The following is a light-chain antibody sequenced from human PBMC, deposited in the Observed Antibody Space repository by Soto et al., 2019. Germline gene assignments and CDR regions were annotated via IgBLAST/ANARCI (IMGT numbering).Light chain of an antibody. J-gene: IGLJ3*02. CDR2: STS. CDR3: LLFYRDAGV. V-gene: IGLV7-43*01. Sequence: QAVVTQEPSLTVSPGGTVTLTCASSTGAVTSGYYANWFQQKPGQAPRALISSTSNKHSWTPARFSGSLLGGKAALTLSGVQPEDEAEYYCLLFYRDAGVFGGGTKVTVL. CDR1: TGAVTSGYY.